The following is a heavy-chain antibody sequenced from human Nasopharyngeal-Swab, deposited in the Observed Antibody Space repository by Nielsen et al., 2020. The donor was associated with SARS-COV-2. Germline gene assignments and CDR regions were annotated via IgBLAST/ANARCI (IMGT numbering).Heavy chain of an antibody. CDR2: IVPALGLP. CDR1: GDTFTNSA. V-gene: IGHV1-69*10. D-gene: IGHD5-12*01. CDR3: AREGEYGAYDASDY. Sequence: SVKVSCKTSGDTFTNSAISWVRQAPGQELVWMGGIVPALGLPNYAQKFRGRVTISADSSTTTSYFELSSLLSEDTSIYYCAREGEYGAYDASDYWGQGTLVTVSS. J-gene: IGHJ4*02.